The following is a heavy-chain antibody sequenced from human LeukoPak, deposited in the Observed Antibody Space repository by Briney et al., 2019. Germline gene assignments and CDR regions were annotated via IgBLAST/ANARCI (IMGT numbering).Heavy chain of an antibody. D-gene: IGHD2-2*01. V-gene: IGHV4-59*08. CDR2: IYYSGST. CDR1: GGSISSYY. J-gene: IGHJ3*02. CDR3: ARKRIVVVPAATYPPYDAFDI. Sequence: TPSETLSLTCTVSGGSISSYYWSWIRQPPGKGLEWIGYIYYSGSTNYNPSLKSRVTISVDTSKNQFSLKLSSVTAADTAVYYCARKRIVVVPAATYPPYDAFDIWGQGTMVTVSS.